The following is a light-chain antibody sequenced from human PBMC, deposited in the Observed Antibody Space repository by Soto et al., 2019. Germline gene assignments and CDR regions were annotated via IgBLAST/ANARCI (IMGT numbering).Light chain of an antibody. V-gene: IGKV3-15*01. CDR3: QQYNNWPMIP. CDR2: GAS. Sequence: TQSPAALSLPPRQRATLSCRPSRSVSSNLAWYQQKPGQAPRLLLYGASSRATGIPARFSGSGSGTEFTLTIRSLQSEDLAVYYGQQYNNWPMIPVGPGTRLAVK. CDR1: RSVSSN. J-gene: IGKJ5*01.